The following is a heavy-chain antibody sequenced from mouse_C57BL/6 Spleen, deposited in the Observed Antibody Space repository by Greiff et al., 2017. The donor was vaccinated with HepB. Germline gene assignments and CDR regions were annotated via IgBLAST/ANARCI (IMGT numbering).Heavy chain of an antibody. D-gene: IGHD1-1*01. CDR3: TRSGTTVVGAY. Sequence: VKLMESGAELVRPGASVTLSCKASGYTFTDYEMHWVKQTPVHGLEWIGAIDPETGGTAYNQKFKGKAILTADKSSSTAYMALRSLTSEDSAVYYCTRSGTTVVGAYWGQGTLVTVSA. CDR2: IDPETGGT. J-gene: IGHJ3*01. CDR1: GYTFTDYE. V-gene: IGHV1-15*01.